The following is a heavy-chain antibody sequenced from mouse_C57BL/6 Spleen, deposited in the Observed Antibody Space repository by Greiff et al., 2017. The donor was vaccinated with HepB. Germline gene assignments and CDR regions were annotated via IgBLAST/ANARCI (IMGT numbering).Heavy chain of an antibody. CDR1: GYTFTDYE. V-gene: IGHV1-15*01. D-gene: IGHD1-1*01. J-gene: IGHJ1*03. Sequence: VKLVESGAELVRPGASVTLSCKASGYTFTDYEMHWVKQTPVHGLEWIGAIDPETGGTAYNQKFKGKAILTADKSSSTAYMELRSLTSEDSAVYYCKNYYGSSSRYFDVWGTGTTVTVSS. CDR2: IDPETGGT. CDR3: KNYYGSSSRYFDV.